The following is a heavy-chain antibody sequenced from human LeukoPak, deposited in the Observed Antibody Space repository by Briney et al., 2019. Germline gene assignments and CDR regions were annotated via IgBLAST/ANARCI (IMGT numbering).Heavy chain of an antibody. Sequence: ASVKVSCKPSGYTFSGFYIHWVRQAPGQGLEWMGWISPNSGGTNYAQKFQGRVTMTTDTSISTAYMELSRLRSDDTAVYYCAREELLAFDYWGQGSLVTVSP. D-gene: IGHD1-7*01. V-gene: IGHV1-2*02. CDR3: AREELLAFDY. CDR2: ISPNSGGT. CDR1: GYTFSGFY. J-gene: IGHJ4*02.